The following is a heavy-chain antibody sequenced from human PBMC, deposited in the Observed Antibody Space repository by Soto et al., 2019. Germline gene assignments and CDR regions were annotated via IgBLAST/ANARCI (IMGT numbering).Heavy chain of an antibody. CDR2: RNPNSGNT. D-gene: IGHD3-22*01. V-gene: IGHV1-8*01. CDR3: ARVCYYYDSSGYYLSFDY. Sequence: QVQLVQSGAEVKKPGASVKVSCKASGYTFTSYDINWVRQATGQGLEWMGWRNPNSGNTGYAQKFQGRVTMTRNTSISTAYRELRSLRSEDTAVYYCARVCYYYDSSGYYLSFDYWGQGTLVTVSS. CDR1: GYTFTSYD. J-gene: IGHJ4*02.